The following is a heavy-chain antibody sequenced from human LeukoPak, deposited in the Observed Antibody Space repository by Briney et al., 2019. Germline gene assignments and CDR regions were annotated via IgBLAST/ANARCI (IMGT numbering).Heavy chain of an antibody. CDR2: IEQDGSEK. Sequence: SGGSLRLSCAASGFTFSSYWMSWVRQAPGKGLEWVANIEQDGSEKYYVDSVKGRFTISRDNAKNSLYLQMNSLRAEDTAVYYCARVATIRYYYGMDVWGQGTTVTVSS. V-gene: IGHV3-7*03. J-gene: IGHJ6*02. D-gene: IGHD5-12*01. CDR1: GFTFSSYW. CDR3: ARVATIRYYYGMDV.